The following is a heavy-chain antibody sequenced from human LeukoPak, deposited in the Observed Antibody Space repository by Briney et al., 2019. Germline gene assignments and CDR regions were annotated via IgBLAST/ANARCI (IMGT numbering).Heavy chain of an antibody. Sequence: GESLKISCKGSGYSFTSYWIGWVRQMPGKGLEWMGIIYPGDSDTRYSPSFQGQVTISADKSISTAYLQWSSLKASDTAMYYCARVAAAVDYYYYGMDAWGQGTTVTVSS. CDR3: ARVAAAVDYYYYGMDA. CDR2: IYPGDSDT. J-gene: IGHJ6*02. CDR1: GYSFTSYW. V-gene: IGHV5-51*01. D-gene: IGHD6-13*01.